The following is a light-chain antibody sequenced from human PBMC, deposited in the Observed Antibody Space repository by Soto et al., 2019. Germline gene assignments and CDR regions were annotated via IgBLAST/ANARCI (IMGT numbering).Light chain of an antibody. Sequence: SYELTQPPSVSVAPGQTAMITCGGDKIGSKSVHWYQQKPGQAPVVVINYNSDRPSGIPDRFSGSNSGSTATLTITRGEAGAEDDYYCQVWDRNSDHVVFGAGTKLTVL. CDR1: KIGSKS. V-gene: IGLV3-21*04. CDR3: QVWDRNSDHVV. J-gene: IGLJ2*01. CDR2: YNS.